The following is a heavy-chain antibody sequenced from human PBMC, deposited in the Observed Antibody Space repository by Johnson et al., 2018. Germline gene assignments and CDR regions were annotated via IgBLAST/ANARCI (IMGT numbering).Heavy chain of an antibody. CDR2: IRSKTNNYAT. D-gene: IGHD1-1*01. V-gene: IGHV3-73*01. J-gene: IGHJ6*02. CDR3: AGTSLYGMDV. Sequence: QLQESGGGLVQPGGSLKLSCAASGFAFRGSTIHWVRQASGKGLEWVGRIRSKTNNYATEFAASVRGRFAISRDDSKNTAYLEMKSLKTEDTAVYYCAGTSLYGMDVWGQGTTVTVSS. CDR1: GFAFRGST.